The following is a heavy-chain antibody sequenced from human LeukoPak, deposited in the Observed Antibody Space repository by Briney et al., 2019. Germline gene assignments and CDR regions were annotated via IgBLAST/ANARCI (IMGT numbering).Heavy chain of an antibody. V-gene: IGHV4-34*01. CDR3: ARGGWNKFDY. D-gene: IGHD1-1*01. Sequence: SETLSLTCAVYGGSFSGYYWSWIRQPPGKGLEWIGEINHSGSTNYNPSLKSRVTISVDTSKNQFSLKLSSVTAADTAVYYCARGGWNKFDYWGQGTLVTVSS. J-gene: IGHJ4*02. CDR2: INHSGST. CDR1: GGSFSGYY.